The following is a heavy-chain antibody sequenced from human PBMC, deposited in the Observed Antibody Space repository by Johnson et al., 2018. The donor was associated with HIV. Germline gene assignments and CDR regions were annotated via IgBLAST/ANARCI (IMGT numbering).Heavy chain of an antibody. Sequence: QVQLVESGGGVVQPGRSLRLSCAASGFTFSDHYMDWVRQAPGKGLEWVSYISASGSTSRYADSVKGRFTISRDTYGSMYLQMDGLRAEDTAVYYCAREVHGYAFDIWGQGTMVTVSS. CDR3: AREVHGYAFDI. J-gene: IGHJ3*02. V-gene: IGHV3-11*04. CDR2: ISASGSTS. CDR1: GFTFSDHY. D-gene: IGHD1-1*01.